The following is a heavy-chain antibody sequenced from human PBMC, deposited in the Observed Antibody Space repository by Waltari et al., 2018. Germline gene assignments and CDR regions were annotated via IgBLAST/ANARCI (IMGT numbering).Heavy chain of an antibody. V-gene: IGHV4-59*08. J-gene: IGHJ3*01. CDR2: FYYSGTT. CDR3: ARRLRGSSDDAFGV. Sequence: QVQLQESGPGLVKPSETLSLTCTVSGGSISGYFWSWIRQPPGKGLEGIGYFYYSGTTRYNPSLKSRVTITEDTSKNQFSLHLRSVTAADTAVYYCARRLRGSSDDAFGVWGQGTMVTVSS. CDR1: GGSISGYF. D-gene: IGHD6-13*01.